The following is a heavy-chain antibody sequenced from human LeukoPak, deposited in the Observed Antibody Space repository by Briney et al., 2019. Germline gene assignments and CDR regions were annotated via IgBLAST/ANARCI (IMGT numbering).Heavy chain of an antibody. D-gene: IGHD6-19*01. V-gene: IGHV3-23*01. CDR3: AKAYSSGWSPFDY. Sequence: GGSLRLSCAASGFTFSSYAMSWVRQAPGKGLEWVSAISASGGTTYYADSVKGRFTTSRDNSKDTLYLQMSSLRAEDTAVYYCAKAYSSGWSPFDYWGQGTLVTVSS. J-gene: IGHJ4*02. CDR1: GFTFSSYA. CDR2: ISASGGTT.